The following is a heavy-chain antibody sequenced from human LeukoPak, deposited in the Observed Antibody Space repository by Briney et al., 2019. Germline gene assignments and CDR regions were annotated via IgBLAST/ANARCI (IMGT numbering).Heavy chain of an antibody. J-gene: IGHJ3*02. V-gene: IGHV4-59*01. D-gene: IGHD3-22*01. CDR2: IYYSGST. Sequence: SETLSLTCTVSGGSISSYYWSWIRQPPGKGLEWIGYIYYSGSTNYNPSLKSRVTISVDTSKNQFSLKLSSVTAADTAVYYCARDSPNYYDSSGRDAFDIWGQGTMVTVSS. CDR3: ARDSPNYYDSSGRDAFDI. CDR1: GGSISSYY.